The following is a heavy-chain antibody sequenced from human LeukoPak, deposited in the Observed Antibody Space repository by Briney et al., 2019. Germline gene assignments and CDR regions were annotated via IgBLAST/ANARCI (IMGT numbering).Heavy chain of an antibody. Sequence: SETLSLTCTVSGGSISSYYWSWIRQPAGKGLEWIGRIYTSGSTNYNPSLKSRVTISVDTSKNQFSLKLSSVTAADTAVYYCARWVGYCSSTSCYMDYWGQGTLVTVSS. D-gene: IGHD2-2*02. J-gene: IGHJ4*02. V-gene: IGHV4-4*07. CDR1: GGSISSYY. CDR2: IYTSGST. CDR3: ARWVGYCSSTSCYMDY.